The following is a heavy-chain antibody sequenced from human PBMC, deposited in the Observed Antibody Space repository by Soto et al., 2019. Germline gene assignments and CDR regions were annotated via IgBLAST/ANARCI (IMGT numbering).Heavy chain of an antibody. Sequence: SETLSLTCAVYGGSFSGYYWSWIRQPPGKGLEWIGEIYRTGSTNYNPSLKSRVTISLDKSENQFSLKVTSLTAADTAVYYCASRDPGTSVDYWGQGTLVTVSS. D-gene: IGHD1-26*01. V-gene: IGHV4-34*01. CDR3: ASRDPGTSVDY. J-gene: IGHJ4*02. CDR1: GGSFSGYY. CDR2: IYRTGST.